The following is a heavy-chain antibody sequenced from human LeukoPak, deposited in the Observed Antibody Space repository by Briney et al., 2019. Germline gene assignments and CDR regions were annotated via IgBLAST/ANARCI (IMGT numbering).Heavy chain of an antibody. CDR2: ISWDGGST. J-gene: IGHJ4*02. V-gene: IGHV3-43D*03. D-gene: IGHD6-13*01. CDR3: ARLRVYSSSWYLYYFDY. CDR1: GFTFDDYA. Sequence: GGSLRLSCAASGFTFDDYAMHWVRQAPGKGLEWVSLISWDGGSTYYADSVKGRFTISRDNAKNSLYLQMNSLRAEDTAVYYCARLRVYSSSWYLYYFDYWGQGTLVTVSS.